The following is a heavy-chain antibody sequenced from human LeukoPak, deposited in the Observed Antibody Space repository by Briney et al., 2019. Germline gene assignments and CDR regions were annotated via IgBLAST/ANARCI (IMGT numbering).Heavy chain of an antibody. CDR2: INHSGST. D-gene: IGHD3-10*01. J-gene: IGHJ5*02. CDR3: ARVGKSGSPREKRWFDP. V-gene: IGHV4-34*01. CDR1: GGSFSGYY. Sequence: SETLSLTCAVYGGSFSGYYWSWIRQPPGKGLEWIGEINHSGSTNYNPSLKSRVTISVDTSKNQFSLKLSSVTAADTAVYYCARVGKSGSPREKRWFDPWGQGTLVTVSS.